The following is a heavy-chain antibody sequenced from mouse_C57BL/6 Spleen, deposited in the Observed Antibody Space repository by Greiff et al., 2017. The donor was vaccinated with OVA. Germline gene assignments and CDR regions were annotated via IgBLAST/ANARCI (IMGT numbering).Heavy chain of an antibody. Sequence: EVKLVESGGGLVKPGGSLKLSCAASGFTFSDYGMHWVRQAPEKGLEWVAYISSGSSTIYYADTVKGRFTISRDNAKNTLFLQMTSLRSEDTAMYYCARGRLYYFDYWGQGTTLTVSS. CDR2: ISSGSSTI. J-gene: IGHJ2*01. V-gene: IGHV5-17*01. CDR3: ARGRLYYFDY. CDR1: GFTFSDYG.